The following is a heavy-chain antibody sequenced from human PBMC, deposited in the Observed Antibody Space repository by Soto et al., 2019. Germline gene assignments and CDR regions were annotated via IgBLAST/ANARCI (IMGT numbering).Heavy chain of an antibody. CDR1: GFTFSSYS. J-gene: IGHJ6*03. V-gene: IGHV3-48*01. D-gene: IGHD3-10*01. CDR2: ISSSSSTI. Sequence: GESLKISCAASGFTFSSYSMNWVRQAPGKGLEWVSYISSSSSTIYYADSVKGRFTISRDNAKNSLYLQMNSLRAEDTAVYYCARVGELRYYYYYMDVWGKGTTVTVSS. CDR3: ARVGELRYYYYYMDV.